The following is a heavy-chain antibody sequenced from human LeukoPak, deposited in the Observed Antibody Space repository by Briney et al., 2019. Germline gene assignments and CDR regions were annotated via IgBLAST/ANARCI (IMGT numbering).Heavy chain of an antibody. CDR3: ARRHGYSYGSQFDY. D-gene: IGHD5-18*01. Sequence: SETLSLTCTVSGGSISSSSYYWAWIRQPPGKGLEWIGTIYYTGSTYYNPSLKSRVTISIDTSKNQFSLKLSSVTAADTAVYYCARRHGYSYGSQFDYWGHGTLVTVSS. CDR2: IYYTGST. V-gene: IGHV4-39*01. CDR1: GGSISSSSYY. J-gene: IGHJ4*01.